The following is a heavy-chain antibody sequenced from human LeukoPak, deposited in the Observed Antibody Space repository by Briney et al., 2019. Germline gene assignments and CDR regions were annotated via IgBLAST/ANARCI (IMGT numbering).Heavy chain of an antibody. D-gene: IGHD6-6*01. V-gene: IGHV3-21*01. CDR2: ISSSNNYI. CDR3: ARSFPYSSSAVDY. Sequence: GGSLRLSCAASGFTFSSYEMNWVRQAPGKGLEWVSFISSSNNYIYYADSVKGRFTISRDNAKNSLYLQMNSLRAEDTAVYYCARSFPYSSSAVDYWGQGTLVTVSS. J-gene: IGHJ4*02. CDR1: GFTFSSYE.